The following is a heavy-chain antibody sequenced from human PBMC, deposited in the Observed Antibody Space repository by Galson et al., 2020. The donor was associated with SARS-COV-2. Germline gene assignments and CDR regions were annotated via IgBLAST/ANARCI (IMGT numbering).Heavy chain of an antibody. Sequence: SETLSLTCSVSGGSISTHSWSWVRQHPGKGLEWIAYIHYSGNNKCSPSPKSRVTISVDTSKNQFYLKLTSVTSADSAGYYCVREWDGYIDDAFDIWGQGTMVTVSS. J-gene: IGHJ3*02. CDR2: IHYSGNN. V-gene: IGHV4-59*11. CDR1: GGSISTHS. CDR3: VREWDGYIDDAFDI. D-gene: IGHD6-25*01.